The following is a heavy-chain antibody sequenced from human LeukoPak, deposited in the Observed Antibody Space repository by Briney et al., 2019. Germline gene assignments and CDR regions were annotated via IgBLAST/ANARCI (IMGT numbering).Heavy chain of an antibody. CDR3: AKDRTAAGGYFQL. CDR1: GFPFSIYA. J-gene: IGHJ1*01. Sequence: GSLRLSCATSGFPFSIYAMSWVRQAPGKGLQWVSTISSSGGSTNYADSVKGRFTISRDNSKTTLYLQMNSLRAEDTAIYYCAKDRTAAGGYFQLWGQGTLVTVSS. CDR2: ISSSGGST. D-gene: IGHD1-14*01. V-gene: IGHV3-23*01.